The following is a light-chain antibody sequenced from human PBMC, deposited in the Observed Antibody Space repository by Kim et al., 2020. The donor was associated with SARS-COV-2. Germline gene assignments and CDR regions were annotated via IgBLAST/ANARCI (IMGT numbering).Light chain of an antibody. Sequence: GQSFTSSYTGTSSDVGSYNLVSWYQQHPGKAPKLMIYEGSKRPSGVSNRFSGSKSGNTASLTISGLQAEDEADYYCCSYAGSSTYVFGTGTKVTVL. CDR2: EGS. CDR1: SSDVGSYNL. CDR3: CSYAGSSTYV. J-gene: IGLJ1*01. V-gene: IGLV2-23*01.